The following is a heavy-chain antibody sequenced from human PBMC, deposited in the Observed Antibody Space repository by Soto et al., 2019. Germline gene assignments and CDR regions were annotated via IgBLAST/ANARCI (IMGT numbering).Heavy chain of an antibody. J-gene: IGHJ4*02. CDR1: GFTSLSYA. CDR3: AREVQGVTSFDY. Sequence: QVELVQSGPEMMQPGASVKVSCKASGFTSLSYAFHWVRQAPGQGPQWLGWINAGVDGTIYSQRYQGRLKTTRDSSANIVFLEVNTLTKEDMAVYYCAREVQGVTSFDYWGQGTLVAVSS. V-gene: IGHV1-3*01. D-gene: IGHD3-10*01. CDR2: INAGVDGT.